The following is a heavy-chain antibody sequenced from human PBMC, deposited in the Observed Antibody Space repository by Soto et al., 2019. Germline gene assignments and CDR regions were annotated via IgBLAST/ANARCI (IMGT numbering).Heavy chain of an antibody. D-gene: IGHD7-27*01. CDR3: ARSRGGTGVHFDF. CDR2: MNPDSGDT. J-gene: IGHJ4*02. CDR1: GYTFTNYD. V-gene: IGHV1-8*01. Sequence: QVQLVQSGAEVKEPGASVKVSCKASGYTFTNYDINWVRKAPGQGPEWMGWMNPDSGDTGYVPNFQGRVTMTRSTSISTAYMELSDLRSEDTAVYYCARSRGGTGVHFDFWGQGTQVTVSS.